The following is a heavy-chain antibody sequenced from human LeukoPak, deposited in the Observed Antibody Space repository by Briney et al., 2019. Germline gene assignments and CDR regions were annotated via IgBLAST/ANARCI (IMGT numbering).Heavy chain of an antibody. CDR2: IIPIFGTA. V-gene: IGHV1-69*13. J-gene: IGHJ6*03. CDR3: ARGLRGYSYGYMGYYYYMDV. CDR1: GGTYSSYA. Sequence: SVKVSCKASGGTYSSYAISWVRQAPGQALEWMGRIIPIFGTAKCPQKFQGRVTITEDESTSADYMELSSLRSEDTAVYYCARGLRGYSYGYMGYYYYMDVWGKGTTVTVSS. D-gene: IGHD5-18*01.